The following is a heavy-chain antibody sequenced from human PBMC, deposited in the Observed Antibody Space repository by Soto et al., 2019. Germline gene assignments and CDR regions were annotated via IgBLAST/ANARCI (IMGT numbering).Heavy chain of an antibody. CDR1: GGSISSGDYY. CDR3: ATYDSSDYYSGSPIGWFDP. CDR2: IYYSGST. V-gene: IGHV4-31*03. D-gene: IGHD3-22*01. Sequence: SETLFLTCTVSGGSISSGDYYWSWIRQPPGKGLEWIGYIYYSGSTYYNPSLKSRVTISVDTSKNQFSLKLSSVTAADTAVYYCATYDSSDYYSGSPIGWFDPWGQGTLVTVSS. J-gene: IGHJ5*02.